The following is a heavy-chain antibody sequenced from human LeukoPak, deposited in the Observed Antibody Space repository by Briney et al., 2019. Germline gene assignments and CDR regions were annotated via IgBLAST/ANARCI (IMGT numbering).Heavy chain of an antibody. CDR3: AKRPAYSYGAYFDY. CDR1: GLSFSTFW. V-gene: IGHV3-23*01. J-gene: IGHJ4*02. CDR2: ISGSGGST. Sequence: GGSLRLSCVASGLSFSTFWMNWVRQAPGKGLEWVSAISGSGGSTYYADSVKGRFTISRDNSKNTLYLQMNSLRAEDTAVYYCAKRPAYSYGAYFDYWGQGTLVTVSS. D-gene: IGHD5-18*01.